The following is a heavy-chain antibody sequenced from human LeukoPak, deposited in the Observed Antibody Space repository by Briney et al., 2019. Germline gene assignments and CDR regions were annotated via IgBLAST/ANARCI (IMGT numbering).Heavy chain of an antibody. D-gene: IGHD3-22*01. V-gene: IGHV3-64*01. CDR1: GFTFSSYA. CDR3: ARGGGYYDYSYYFDY. Sequence: PGGSLRLSCAASGFTFSSYAMHWVRQAPGKGLEYVSAISSNGGSTYYANSVKGRFTISRDNSKNTLYLQMGSLRAEDMAVYYCARGGGYYDYSYYFDYWGQGTLVTVSS. CDR2: ISSNGGST. J-gene: IGHJ4*02.